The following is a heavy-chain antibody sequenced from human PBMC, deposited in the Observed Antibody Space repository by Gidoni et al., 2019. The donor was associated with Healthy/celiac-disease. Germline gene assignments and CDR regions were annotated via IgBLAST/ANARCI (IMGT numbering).Heavy chain of an antibody. V-gene: IGHV4-59*01. CDR1: GGSISSYY. Sequence: QVQLQESGPGLVKPSETLSLTCTVSGGSISSYYWSWIRQPPGKGLEWIGYIYYSGSTNYNPSLKSRVTISVDTSKNQFSLKLSSVTAADTAVYYCARGAWQQLADWGQGTLVTVSS. J-gene: IGHJ4*02. CDR3: ARGAWQQLAD. D-gene: IGHD6-13*01. CDR2: IYYSGST.